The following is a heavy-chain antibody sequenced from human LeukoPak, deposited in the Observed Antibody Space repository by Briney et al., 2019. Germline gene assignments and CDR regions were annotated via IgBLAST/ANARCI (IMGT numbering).Heavy chain of an antibody. CDR2: IIPIFGTA. CDR1: GYTFTSYV. V-gene: IGHV1-69*13. J-gene: IGHJ3*02. Sequence: GASVKVSCKASGYTFTSYVISWVRQAPGQGLEWMGGIIPIFGTANYAQKFQGRVTITADESTSTAYMELSSLRSEDTAVYYCARDRGSSSADAFDIWGQGTMVTVSS. CDR3: ARDRGSSSADAFDI. D-gene: IGHD6-13*01.